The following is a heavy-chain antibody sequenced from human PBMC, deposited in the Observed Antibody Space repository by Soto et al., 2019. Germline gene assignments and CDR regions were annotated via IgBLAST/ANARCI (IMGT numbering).Heavy chain of an antibody. J-gene: IGHJ4*02. CDR2: ISYDGSNK. CDR3: AKDSRTTRYYGHFDY. Sequence: PGGSLRLSCAASGFTFSSYGMHWVRQAPGKGLEWVAVISYDGSNKYYADSVKGRFTISRDNSKNTLYLQMNSLRAEDTAVYYCAKDSRTTRYYGHFDYWGQGTLVTVSS. CDR1: GFTFSSYG. D-gene: IGHD3-16*01. V-gene: IGHV3-30*18.